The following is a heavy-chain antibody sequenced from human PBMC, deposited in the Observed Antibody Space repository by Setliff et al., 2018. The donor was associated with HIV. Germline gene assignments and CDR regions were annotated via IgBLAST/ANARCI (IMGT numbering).Heavy chain of an antibody. CDR2: IYYNGNT. V-gene: IGHV4-39*01. CDR3: ARHPAVAGLGAGLFYGMDV. J-gene: IGHJ6*02. CDR1: GDSISSSNYY. Sequence: SETLSLTCTVSGDSISSSNYYWGWIRQPPGEGLEWIGTIYYNGNTYYNPSLKSRVTISVDTSKNQFSLNLNSVSAADTAVYYCARHPAVAGLGAGLFYGMDVWGQGTTVTSP. D-gene: IGHD6-19*01.